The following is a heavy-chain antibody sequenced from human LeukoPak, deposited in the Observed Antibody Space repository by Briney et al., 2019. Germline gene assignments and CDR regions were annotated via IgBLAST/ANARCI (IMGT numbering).Heavy chain of an antibody. CDR2: IYYSGST. CDR3: ARREWEPYFDY. V-gene: IGHV4-39*01. D-gene: IGHD1-26*01. Sequence: SETLSLTCTVSGGSISSSSYYWGWIRQPPGKGLEWIGSIYYSGSTYYNPSLKSRVTISVDTSKNQFSLKLSSVTAADTAVYYCARREWEPYFDYWGQGTLVTVSS. J-gene: IGHJ4*02. CDR1: GGSISSSSYY.